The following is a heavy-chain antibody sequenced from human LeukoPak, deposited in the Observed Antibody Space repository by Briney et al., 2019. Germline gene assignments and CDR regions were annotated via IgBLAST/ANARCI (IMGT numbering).Heavy chain of an antibody. Sequence: GGSLRLSCAASGFTFSSYSMNWVRQAPGKGLEWVSSISSSSSYIYYADSVKGRFTISRDNAKNSLYLQMNSLRAEDTAVYYRARAGVRGLRAYYFDYWGQGTLVTVSS. CDR3: ARAGVRGLRAYYFDY. CDR2: ISSSSSYI. D-gene: IGHD3-10*01. J-gene: IGHJ4*02. CDR1: GFTFSSYS. V-gene: IGHV3-21*01.